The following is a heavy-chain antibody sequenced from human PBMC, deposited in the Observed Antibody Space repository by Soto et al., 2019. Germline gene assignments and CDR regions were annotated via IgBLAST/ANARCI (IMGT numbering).Heavy chain of an antibody. CDR2: ASPDGTST. J-gene: IGHJ5*02. CDR1: GFTFSSFW. Sequence: EVQLVESGGGLVQPGGSLRLSCAASGFTFSSFWMHWVRQAPGKGLEWVSRASPDGTSTSYAGSVKGRFTISRDNAKHTLFMQMNSLRAEDTGVYYCTRHGSGDYFLFDPWGQGTLVTVSS. CDR3: TRHGSGDYFLFDP. V-gene: IGHV3-74*01. D-gene: IGHD4-17*01.